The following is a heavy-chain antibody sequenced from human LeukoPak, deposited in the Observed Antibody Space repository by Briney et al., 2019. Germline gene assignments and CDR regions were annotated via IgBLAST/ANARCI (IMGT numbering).Heavy chain of an antibody. Sequence: SVKVSCKASGGTFSSYAISWVRQAPGQGLEWMGGIIPIFGTANYAQKFQARVTITTDESTSTAYMELSSLRSDDTAVYYCARGFRARGSYYLDYWGQGTLVTVSS. J-gene: IGHJ4*02. D-gene: IGHD1-26*01. CDR2: IIPIFGTA. CDR1: GGTFSSYA. V-gene: IGHV1-69*05. CDR3: ARGFRARGSYYLDY.